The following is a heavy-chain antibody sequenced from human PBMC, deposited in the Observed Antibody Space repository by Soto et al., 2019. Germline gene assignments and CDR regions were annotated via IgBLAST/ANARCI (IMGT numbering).Heavy chain of an antibody. CDR3: ARGGRVVVTASRAFDM. J-gene: IGHJ3*02. V-gene: IGHV4-30-4*01. CDR2: MYYIGST. D-gene: IGHD2-21*02. Sequence: SETLSLTCTVSGGSISSGDYYWSWIRQPPGKGLEWIGYMYYIGSTYYNPSLKSRVTISVYTSKNQFSLKLSSVTAADTAVYYCARGGRVVVTASRAFDMWGPGPMMTFSS. CDR1: GGSISSGDYY.